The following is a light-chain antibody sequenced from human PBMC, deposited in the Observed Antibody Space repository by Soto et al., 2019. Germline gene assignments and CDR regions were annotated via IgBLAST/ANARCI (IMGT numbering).Light chain of an antibody. CDR2: GAS. CDR1: QNVYTN. V-gene: IGKV3-20*01. Sequence: EIVLTQSPATLSVSPGETATLSCRASQNVYTNLAWYQQKPGQAPRLLIYGASSRATGIPDRFSGSGSGTDFTLTISRLEPEDFAVYYCQQYGSSPLTFGQGTKVDIK. J-gene: IGKJ1*01. CDR3: QQYGSSPLT.